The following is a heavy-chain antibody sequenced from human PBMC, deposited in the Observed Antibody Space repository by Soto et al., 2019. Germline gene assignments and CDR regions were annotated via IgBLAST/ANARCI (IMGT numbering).Heavy chain of an antibody. Sequence: QVQLVESGGGVVQPGRSLRLSCAASGFIFSSYAMHWVRQAPGKGLEWVALVSHDGNKKYYADSVEGRFTISRDNSKNTLYLQRSSLRAEDTDIYYCADLRYFDWGQGTMVTVSP. CDR3: ADLRYFD. CDR2: VSHDGNKK. D-gene: IGHD3-9*01. CDR1: GFIFSSYA. V-gene: IGHV3-30-3*01. J-gene: IGHJ3*01.